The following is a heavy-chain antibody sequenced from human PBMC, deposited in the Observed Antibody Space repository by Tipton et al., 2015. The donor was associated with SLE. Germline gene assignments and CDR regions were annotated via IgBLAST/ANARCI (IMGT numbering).Heavy chain of an antibody. Sequence: TLSLTCTVSGGSISSDDYYWNWIRQPPGKGLEWIGYIYTSGSTNYNPSLKSRVTISVDTSKNQFSLKLSSVTAADTAVYYCARDGRITAAIDYWGQGTLVTVSS. V-gene: IGHV4-30-4*01. CDR1: GGSISSDDYY. J-gene: IGHJ4*02. CDR2: IYTSGST. CDR3: ARDGRITAAIDY. D-gene: IGHD6-13*01.